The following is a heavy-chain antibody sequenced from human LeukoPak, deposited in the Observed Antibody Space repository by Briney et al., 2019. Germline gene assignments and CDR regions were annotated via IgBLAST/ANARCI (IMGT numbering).Heavy chain of an antibody. Sequence: PSETLSLTCAVYGGSFSGYYWSWIRQPPGKGLEWIGEINHSGSTNYNPSLKSRVTISVDTSKNQFSLKLSSATAADTAVYYCARDWRYCTNGVCYANWFDPWGQGTLVTVSS. V-gene: IGHV4-34*01. CDR2: INHSGST. J-gene: IGHJ5*02. CDR3: ARDWRYCTNGVCYANWFDP. CDR1: GGSFSGYY. D-gene: IGHD2-8*01.